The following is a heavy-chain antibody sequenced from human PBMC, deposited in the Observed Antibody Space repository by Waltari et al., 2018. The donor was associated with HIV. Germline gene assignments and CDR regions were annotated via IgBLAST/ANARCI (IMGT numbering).Heavy chain of an antibody. CDR2: IRNKPSSYTT. D-gene: IGHD3-22*01. CDR3: TTSAIENIFDN. V-gene: IGHV3-72*01. CDR1: GLAFSDYH. J-gene: IGHJ4*02. Sequence: EVQLVESGGGLVQPGGSLRLSCAASGLAFSDYHMDWVRQAPGKGLGWVGRIRNKPSSYTTEYAASVKGRFSISRDDSRNSLYLQMNSLKTEDTAVYYCTTSAIENIFDNWGQGTLVTVSS.